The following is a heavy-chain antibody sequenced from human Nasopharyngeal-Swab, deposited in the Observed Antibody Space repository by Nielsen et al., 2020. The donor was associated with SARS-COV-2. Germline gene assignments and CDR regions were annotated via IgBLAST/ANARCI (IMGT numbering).Heavy chain of an antibody. J-gene: IGHJ4*02. CDR2: IYSGGSST. Sequence: GESLKISCAASGFTFSSYAMSWVRQAPGKGLEWVSVIYSGGSSTYYADSVKGRFTISRDNSKNTLYQQMNSLRAEDTAVYYCAKGWVSSSPPSFDYWGQGTLVTVSS. CDR1: GFTFSSYA. V-gene: IGHV3-23*03. D-gene: IGHD6-6*01. CDR3: AKGWVSSSPPSFDY.